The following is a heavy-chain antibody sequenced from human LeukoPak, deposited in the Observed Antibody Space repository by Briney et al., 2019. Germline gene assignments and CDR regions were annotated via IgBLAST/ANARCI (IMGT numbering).Heavy chain of an antibody. D-gene: IGHD2-21*02. J-gene: IGHJ4*02. Sequence: ASVKVSCKASGYTFTTYYMHWVRQAPGQGLEWMGIINPSGGSTTYAQNFQGRVTMTRDTSTSAVYMEVSSLRSEDTAVYYCARANAYCGGDCYFDYWGQGTLVTVSS. V-gene: IGHV1-46*01. CDR3: ARANAYCGGDCYFDY. CDR2: INPSGGST. CDR1: GYTFTTYY.